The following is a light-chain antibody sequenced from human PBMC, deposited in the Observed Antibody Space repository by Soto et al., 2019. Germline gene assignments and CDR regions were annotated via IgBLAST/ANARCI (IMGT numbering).Light chain of an antibody. CDR2: GTS. CDR1: QTISSDY. CDR3: QQYVGWT. J-gene: IGKJ1*01. V-gene: IGKV3-20*01. Sequence: EIVLTQSPGTLSVSPGERATLSCRASQTISSDYLAWYQQKPGQAPSLLIYGTSSRATGIPDRFSGSGSGTDFTLTISRLEPEDSAIHYCQQYVGWTFGQGTKVEIK.